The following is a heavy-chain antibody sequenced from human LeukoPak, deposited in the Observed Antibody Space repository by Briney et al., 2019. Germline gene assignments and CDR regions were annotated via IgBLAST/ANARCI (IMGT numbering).Heavy chain of an antibody. CDR3: ARDRYCSSTSCLNWFDP. Sequence: ASVKVSCKASGYTFARYGISWVRQAPGQGLEWMGWISADNGNTNYVQKFQGRVTMTTDTSTSTAYMELRSLRSDDTAVYYCARDRYCSSTSCLNWFDPWGQGTLVTVSS. CDR2: ISADNGNT. V-gene: IGHV1-18*01. CDR1: GYTFARYG. D-gene: IGHD2-2*01. J-gene: IGHJ5*02.